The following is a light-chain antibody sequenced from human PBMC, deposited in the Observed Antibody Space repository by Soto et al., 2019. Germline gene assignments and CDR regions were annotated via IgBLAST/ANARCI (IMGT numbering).Light chain of an antibody. CDR2: DAS. J-gene: IGKJ4*01. V-gene: IGKV3D-15*01. CDR1: QSISST. Sequence: EIVLTQSPDTLSLSPGDRATLSRRASQSISSTYLAWYQQKPGQAPRILIYDASTRATGIPARFSGSASGTEFTLTISSLLSEDFAVYYCQQYNNWPLTFGGGTKVDIK. CDR3: QQYNNWPLT.